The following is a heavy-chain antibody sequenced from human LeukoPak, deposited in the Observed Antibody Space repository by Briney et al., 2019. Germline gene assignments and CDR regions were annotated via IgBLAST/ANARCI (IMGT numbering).Heavy chain of an antibody. CDR2: IYYSGST. D-gene: IGHD6-19*01. CDR1: GGSISSSSYY. J-gene: IGHJ4*02. CDR3: ASQKKPGIAVAGTSFDY. V-gene: IGHV4-39*01. Sequence: SETLSLTCTVSGGSISSSSYYWGWIRQPPGKGLEWIGSIYYSGSTYYNPSLKSRVTISVDTSKNQFSLKLSSVTAAGTAVYYCASQKKPGIAVAGTSFDYWGQGTLVTVSS.